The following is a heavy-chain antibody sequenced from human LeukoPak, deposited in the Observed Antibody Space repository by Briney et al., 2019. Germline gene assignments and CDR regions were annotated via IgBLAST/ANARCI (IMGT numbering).Heavy chain of an antibody. CDR3: AKVRGSDAFDI. Sequence: ASVTVSCTASGGTFITFALNWVRQAPGQGLEWMGRVIPILRQSDSAQKFQGRVTITADTSTSTAYMELRSLRSEDTAVYYCAKVRGSDAFDIWGQGTMVTVSS. CDR2: VIPILRQS. CDR1: GGTFITFA. J-gene: IGHJ3*02. V-gene: IGHV1-69*04.